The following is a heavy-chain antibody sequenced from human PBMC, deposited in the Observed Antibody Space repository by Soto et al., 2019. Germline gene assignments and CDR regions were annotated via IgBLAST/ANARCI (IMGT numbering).Heavy chain of an antibody. D-gene: IGHD6-19*01. J-gene: IGHJ1*01. CDR3: ARVEAHIAVAGTGYFQH. CDR2: ISSSSSTI. V-gene: IGHV3-48*01. Sequence: GGSLRLSCAASGFTFSSYSMNWVRQAPGKGLEWVSYISSSSSTIYYADSVKGRFTISRDNAKNSLYLQMNSLRAEDTAVYYCARVEAHIAVAGTGYFQHWGQGTLVTVSS. CDR1: GFTFSSYS.